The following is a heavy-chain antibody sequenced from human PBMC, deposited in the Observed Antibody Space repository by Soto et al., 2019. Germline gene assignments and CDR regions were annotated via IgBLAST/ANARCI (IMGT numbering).Heavy chain of an antibody. CDR2: IYRGGST. CDR1: GFTVSSNY. V-gene: IGHV3-53*01. Sequence: PGGSLRPSCAASGFTVSSNYMSLVRQAPGKGLEWVSFIYRGGSTYYADSLRCRFTISRDKSKNTLYLQMKSLRAEDTAVYYCARDPPATRHGMDVWGLGTTVTVSS. CDR3: ARDPPATRHGMDV. J-gene: IGHJ6*02.